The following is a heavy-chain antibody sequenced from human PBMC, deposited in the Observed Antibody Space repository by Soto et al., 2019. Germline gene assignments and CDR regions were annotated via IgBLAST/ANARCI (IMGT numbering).Heavy chain of an antibody. V-gene: IGHV3-30*18. CDR2: ISYDGSNK. J-gene: IGHJ4*02. D-gene: IGHD2-15*01. Sequence: QVQLVESGGGVVQPGRSLRLSCAASGFTFSSYGMHWVRQAPGKGLEWVAVISYDGSNKYYADSVKGRFTISRDNSKNTLYLQMNSLRAEDTAVYYCAKDACSGGSCSGYWGQGTLVTVSS. CDR1: GFTFSSYG. CDR3: AKDACSGGSCSGY.